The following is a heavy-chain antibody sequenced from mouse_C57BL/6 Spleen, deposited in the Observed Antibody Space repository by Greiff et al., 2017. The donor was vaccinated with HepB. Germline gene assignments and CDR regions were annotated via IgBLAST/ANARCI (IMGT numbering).Heavy chain of an antibody. CDR2: IYPGDGDT. CDR1: GYAFSSSW. Sequence: VKLVESGPELVKPGASVKISCKASGYAFSSSWMNWVKQRPGKGLEWIGRIYPGDGDTNYNGKFKGKATLTADKSSSTAYMQLSSLTSEDSAVYFCANYYGSSYPYWYFDVWGTGTTVTVSS. J-gene: IGHJ1*03. V-gene: IGHV1-82*01. D-gene: IGHD1-1*01. CDR3: ANYYGSSYPYWYFDV.